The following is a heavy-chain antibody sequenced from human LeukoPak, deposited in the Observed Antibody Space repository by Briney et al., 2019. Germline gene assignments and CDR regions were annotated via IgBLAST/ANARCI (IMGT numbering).Heavy chain of an antibody. D-gene: IGHD6-13*01. CDR1: GGSISNSTNF. Sequence: SETLSLTCTVSGGSISNSTNFWGWIRQPPGKEMEWIGSLYHSGRTYYNPSLKSRVTISEDSSKNQISLKMTSVTVADTAVYYCARETAGSWSPINWFDPWGQEPRSPSPQ. V-gene: IGHV4-39*07. CDR2: LYHSGRT. CDR3: ARETAGSWSPINWFDP. J-gene: IGHJ5*02.